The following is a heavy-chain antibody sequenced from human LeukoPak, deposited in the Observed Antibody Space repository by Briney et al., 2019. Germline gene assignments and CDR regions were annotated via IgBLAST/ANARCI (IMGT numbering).Heavy chain of an antibody. J-gene: IGHJ3*02. D-gene: IGHD3-22*01. CDR2: ISGSGGST. CDR1: GFTFDDYG. V-gene: IGHV3-23*01. Sequence: GGSLRLSCAASGFTFDDYGMSWVRQAPGKGLEWVSAISGSGGSTYYADSVKGRFTISRDNSKNTLYLQMNSLGAEDTAVYYCAKVYDSSGYYYGPRDRGAFDIWGQGTMVTVSS. CDR3: AKVYDSSGYYYGPRDRGAFDI.